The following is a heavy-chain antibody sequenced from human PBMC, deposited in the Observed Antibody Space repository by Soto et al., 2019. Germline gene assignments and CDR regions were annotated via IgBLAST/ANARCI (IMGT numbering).Heavy chain of an antibody. CDR2: IYSIGSS. CDR3: ARIIWSVSSWYYGDQ. CDR1: GGSVNSANYY. D-gene: IGHD6-13*01. V-gene: IGHV4-61*01. Sequence: PSETLSLTCTVSGGSVNSANYYWSWIRQPPGKGLDWIAYIYSIGSSIYNPSLKSRVTMSVDTSKNQFSLQLRSVTAADTAVYYCARIIWSVSSWYYGDQWGQGTLVTVSS. J-gene: IGHJ4*02.